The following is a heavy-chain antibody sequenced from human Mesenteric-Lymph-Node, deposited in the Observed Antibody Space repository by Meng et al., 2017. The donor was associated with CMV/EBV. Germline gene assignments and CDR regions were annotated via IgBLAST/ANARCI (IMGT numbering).Heavy chain of an antibody. CDR2: IRYDGSSE. CDR3: VQGGSCDSTICYNLGWFAP. V-gene: IGHV3-30*02. Sequence: GGSLRLSCVVSGLTFSSFGMHWVRQAPGKGLEWVAFIRYDGSSEYYTDSVKGRFTISRDNSKNTLHLQLNSLRAEDTAVYYCVQGGSCDSTICYNLGWFAPWGQGTLVTVSS. D-gene: IGHD2-2*03. J-gene: IGHJ5*02. CDR1: GLTFSSFG.